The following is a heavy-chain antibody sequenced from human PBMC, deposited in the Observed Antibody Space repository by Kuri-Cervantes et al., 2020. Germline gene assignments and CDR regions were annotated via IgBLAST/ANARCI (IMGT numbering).Heavy chain of an antibody. Sequence: LSLTCAASGFTFSDYYMSWIRQAPGKGLEWVSYISSSGSTIYYADSVKGRFTISRDNAKNSLYLQMNSLRAEDTAVYYCARDRLRLVSDDAFDIWGQGTMVTVSS. D-gene: IGHD6-19*01. CDR3: ARDRLRLVSDDAFDI. J-gene: IGHJ3*02. CDR2: ISSSGSTI. CDR1: GFTFSDYY. V-gene: IGHV3-11*04.